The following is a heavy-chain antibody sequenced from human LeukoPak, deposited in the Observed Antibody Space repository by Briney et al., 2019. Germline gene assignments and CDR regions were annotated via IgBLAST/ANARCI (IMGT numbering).Heavy chain of an antibody. J-gene: IGHJ3*02. CDR2: INHSGST. CDR1: GGSFSGYY. D-gene: IGHD2-15*01. V-gene: IGHV4-34*01. Sequence: SETLSLTCAVYGGSFSGYYWSWIRQPPGKGLEWIGEINHSGSTNYNPSLKSRVTISVDTSKNQFSLKLSSVTAADTAVYYCARDSGIVVVVAATYAFDIWGQGTMVTVSS. CDR3: ARDSGIVVVVAATYAFDI.